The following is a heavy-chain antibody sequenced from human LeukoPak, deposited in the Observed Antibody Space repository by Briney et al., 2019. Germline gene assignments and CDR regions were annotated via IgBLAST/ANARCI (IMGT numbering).Heavy chain of an antibody. V-gene: IGHV1-18*01. Sequence: ASVKVSCKASGYTFTSYGISWVRQAPGQELEWMGWISAYNGNTNYAQKLQGRVTMTTDTSTSTAYMELRSLRSDDTAVYYCARGEYSSSWYPVYDYWGQGTLVTVSS. CDR1: GYTFTSYG. D-gene: IGHD6-13*01. CDR2: ISAYNGNT. J-gene: IGHJ4*02. CDR3: ARGEYSSSWYPVYDY.